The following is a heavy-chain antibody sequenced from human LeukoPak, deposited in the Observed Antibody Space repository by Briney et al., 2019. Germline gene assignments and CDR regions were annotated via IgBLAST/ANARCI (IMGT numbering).Heavy chain of an antibody. Sequence: ASVNVSCKASGGNFSSYAISWVRQAPGQGLEWMGRIIPILGIANYAQKFQGRVTITADKSTSTAYMELSSLRSEDTAVYYCARDEYSSSWYSWFDPWGQGTLVTVSS. D-gene: IGHD6-13*01. CDR2: IIPILGIA. CDR3: ARDEYSSSWYSWFDP. J-gene: IGHJ5*02. V-gene: IGHV1-69*04. CDR1: GGNFSSYA.